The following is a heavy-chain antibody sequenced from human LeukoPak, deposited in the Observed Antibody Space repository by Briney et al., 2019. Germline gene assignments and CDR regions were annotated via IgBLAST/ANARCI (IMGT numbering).Heavy chain of an antibody. V-gene: IGHV1-2*02. J-gene: IGHJ4*02. CDR3: ARDRVPYSSSWYFAYYFYY. CDR1: GYTFTGYY. CDR2: INPNSGGT. Sequence: ASVKVSCKASGYTFTGYYMHWVRQAPGQGLEWMGWINPNSGGTNYAQKFQGRVTMTRDTSISTAYMELSRLRSDDTAVYYCARDRVPYSSSWYFAYYFYYWGQGTLVTVSS. D-gene: IGHD6-13*01.